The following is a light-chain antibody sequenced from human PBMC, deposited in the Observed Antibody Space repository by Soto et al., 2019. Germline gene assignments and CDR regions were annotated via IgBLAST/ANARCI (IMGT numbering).Light chain of an antibody. J-gene: IGKJ5*01. Sequence: EIVLTQSPATLSLSPGERATLSCRASQSVSSYLAWYQQKPGQAPRLLIYAASNRATGIPARFSGSGSGTDFTLTISCLQAEDFATYYCQQYDSLPQTFGQGTRLDIK. CDR2: AAS. CDR1: QSVSSY. V-gene: IGKV3D-15*01. CDR3: QQYDSLPQT.